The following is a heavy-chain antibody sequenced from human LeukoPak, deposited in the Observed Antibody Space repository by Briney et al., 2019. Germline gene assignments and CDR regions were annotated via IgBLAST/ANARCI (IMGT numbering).Heavy chain of an antibody. D-gene: IGHD3-10*01. CDR3: AREESITY. Sequence: GGSLRLSCAASGFTFSTYEMNWVRQAPGKGLEWVSYISSSGSAIYYADSAKGRFTISRDNAKNSLYLQMNSLRAEDTAIYYCAREESITYWGQGTLVTVSS. V-gene: IGHV3-48*03. CDR1: GFTFSTYE. CDR2: ISSSGSAI. J-gene: IGHJ4*02.